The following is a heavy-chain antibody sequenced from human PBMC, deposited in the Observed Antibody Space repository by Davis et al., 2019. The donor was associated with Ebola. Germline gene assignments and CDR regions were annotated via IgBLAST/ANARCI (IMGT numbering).Heavy chain of an antibody. V-gene: IGHV3-64*01. Sequence: GGSLRLSCAASGFTFSSYAMHWVCQAPGKGLEYVSAISSNGGSTYYANSVKGRFTISRDNAKNSLYLQMNSLRAEDTAVYYCATRGVTPLWGQGTLVTVSS. CDR2: ISSNGGST. CDR1: GFTFSSYA. J-gene: IGHJ4*02. D-gene: IGHD2-21*02. CDR3: ATRGVTPL.